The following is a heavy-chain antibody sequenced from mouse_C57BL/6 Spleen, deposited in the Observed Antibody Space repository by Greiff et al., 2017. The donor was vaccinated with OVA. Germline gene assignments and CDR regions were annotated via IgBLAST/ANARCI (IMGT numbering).Heavy chain of an antibody. V-gene: IGHV1-61*01. Sequence: QVQLQQPGAELVRPGSSVKLSCKASGYTFTSYWMDLVKQRPGQGLEWIGNIYPSDSETHYNQKFKDKATLTVDKSSSTAYMQLSSLTSEDSAVYYCARRETETAWFAYWGQGTLVTDSA. CDR1: GYTFTSYW. CDR2: IYPSDSET. D-gene: IGHD4-1*01. CDR3: ARRETETAWFAY. J-gene: IGHJ3*01.